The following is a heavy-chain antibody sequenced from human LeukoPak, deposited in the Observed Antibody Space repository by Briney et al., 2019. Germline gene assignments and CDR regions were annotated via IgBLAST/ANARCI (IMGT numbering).Heavy chain of an antibody. CDR2: IIPILGIA. J-gene: IGHJ6*02. CDR1: GGTFSSYA. CDR3: ASELWFGESYYGMDV. V-gene: IGHV1-69*04. Sequence: ASVKVSCKASGGTFSSYAISWVRQAPGQGLEWMGRIIPILGIANYAQKFQGRVTITADKSTSTAYMELSSLRSEDTAVYYCASELWFGESYYGMDVWGQGTTVTVSS. D-gene: IGHD3-10*01.